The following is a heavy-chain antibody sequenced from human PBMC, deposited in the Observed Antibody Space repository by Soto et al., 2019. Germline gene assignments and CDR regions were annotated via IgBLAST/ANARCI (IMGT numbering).Heavy chain of an antibody. CDR2: IYCSGST. J-gene: IGHJ4*02. CDR1: GGSVSSGSYY. CDR3: ARDRPGSWADY. Sequence: QVQLQESGPGLVKPSETLSLTCTVSGGSVSSGSYYWSWIRQPPGKGLEWIGYIYCSGSTNYNPSLKSRVTISVDTSKNQFSLKLSSVTAADTAVYYCARDRPGSWADYWGQGTLVTVSS. V-gene: IGHV4-61*01. D-gene: IGHD6-13*01.